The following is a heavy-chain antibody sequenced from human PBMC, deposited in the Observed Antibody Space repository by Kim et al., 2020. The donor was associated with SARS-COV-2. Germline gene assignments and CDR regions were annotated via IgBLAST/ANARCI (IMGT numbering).Heavy chain of an antibody. CDR1: GFTFSIYG. CDR2: ISAYTGDT. Sequence: ASVKVSCKASGFTFSIYGFTWVRQAPGHGLEYIGWISAYTGDTHYAQKFQGRVTMTTDTSTSTAYMELRSLRSDDTAVYYCARIRSDKYFHDYWGQGTLVTVSS. CDR3: ARIRSDKYFHDY. D-gene: IGHD3-10*01. J-gene: IGHJ4*02. V-gene: IGHV1-18*01.